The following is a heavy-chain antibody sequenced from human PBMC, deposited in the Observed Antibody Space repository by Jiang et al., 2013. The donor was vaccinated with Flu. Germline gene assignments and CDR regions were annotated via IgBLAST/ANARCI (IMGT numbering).Heavy chain of an antibody. Sequence: GPGLVKPSETLSLTCTVSGGSISSSSYYWGWIRQPPGKGLEWIGSIYYSGSTYYNPSLKSRVTISVDTSKNQFSLKLSSVTTADTAVYYCARRTTGEATFDYWGQGTLVTVSS. J-gene: IGHJ4*02. CDR1: GGSISSSSYY. V-gene: IGHV4-39*01. CDR3: ARRTTGEATFDY. CDR2: IYYSGST. D-gene: IGHD3-16*01.